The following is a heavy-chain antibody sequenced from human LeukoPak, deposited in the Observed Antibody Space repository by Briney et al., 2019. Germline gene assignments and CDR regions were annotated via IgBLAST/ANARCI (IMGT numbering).Heavy chain of an antibody. CDR2: ISGSGGST. Sequence: GGSLRLSCAASGFTFSSYAMSWIRQAPGKGLEWGSAISGSGGSTYYADSVKGRFTISRDNSKNTLYLQMNSLRAEDTAVYYCAKDGGYCSSTSCSGGDFDYWGQGTLVTVSS. CDR1: GFTFSSYA. V-gene: IGHV3-23*01. D-gene: IGHD2-2*01. CDR3: AKDGGYCSSTSCSGGDFDY. J-gene: IGHJ4*02.